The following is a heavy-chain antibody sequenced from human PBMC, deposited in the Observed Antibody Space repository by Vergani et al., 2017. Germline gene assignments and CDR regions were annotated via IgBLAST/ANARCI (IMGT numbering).Heavy chain of an antibody. Sequence: EVQLVESGGGLVQPGRSLRLSCAASGFTFDDYAMHWVRQAPGQGLEWASGISWNSGSIGYADSVKGRFTISRDNAKNSLYLQMNSLRDEDTAVYYCARARGASRTFDYWGQGALVTVSS. CDR1: GFTFDDYA. J-gene: IGHJ4*02. CDR3: ARARGASRTFDY. D-gene: IGHD1-26*01. CDR2: ISWNSGSI. V-gene: IGHV3-9*01.